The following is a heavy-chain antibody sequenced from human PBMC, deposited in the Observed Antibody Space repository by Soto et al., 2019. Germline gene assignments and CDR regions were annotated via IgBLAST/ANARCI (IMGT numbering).Heavy chain of an antibody. V-gene: IGHV1-8*01. CDR2: MNPNSGNT. CDR3: ARGTRGYCSSTSCPPAGYYYYYMDV. D-gene: IGHD2-2*01. CDR1: GYTFTSYD. Sequence: ASVKVSCTASGYTFTSYDINWVRQATGQGLEWMGWMNPNSGNTGYAQKFQGRVTMTRNTSISTAYMELSSLRSEDTAVYYCARGTRGYCSSTSCPPAGYYYYYMDVWGKGTTVTVSS. J-gene: IGHJ6*03.